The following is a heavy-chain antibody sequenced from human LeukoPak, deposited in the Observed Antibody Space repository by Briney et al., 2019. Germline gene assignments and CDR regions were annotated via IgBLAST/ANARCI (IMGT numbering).Heavy chain of an antibody. J-gene: IGHJ4*02. D-gene: IGHD5-18*01. CDR2: IYHSGST. CDR1: GYSISSGYY. V-gene: IGHV4-38-2*02. Sequence: SETLSLTCTVSGYSISSGYYWGWIRQPPGKGLEWIGSIYHSGSTNYNPSLKSRVTISVDTSKNQFSLKLSSVTAADTAVYYCARTPYGYLFLDYWGQGTLVTVSS. CDR3: ARTPYGYLFLDY.